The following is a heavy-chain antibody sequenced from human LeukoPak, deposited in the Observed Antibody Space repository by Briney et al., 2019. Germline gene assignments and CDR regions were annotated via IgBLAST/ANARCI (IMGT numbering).Heavy chain of an antibody. J-gene: IGHJ4*02. CDR1: GYSFTSYW. V-gene: IGHV5-51*01. CDR3: ARPGYCSGGSCRTGVDY. D-gene: IGHD2-15*01. CDR2: IYPGDSDT. Sequence: GESLKISCKGSGYSFTSYWIGWVRQMPGKGLEWMGIIYPGDSDTRYSPSFQGQVTISADKSISTAYLQWSSLKASDTAMYYCARPGYCSGGSCRTGVDYWGQGTLVTVSS.